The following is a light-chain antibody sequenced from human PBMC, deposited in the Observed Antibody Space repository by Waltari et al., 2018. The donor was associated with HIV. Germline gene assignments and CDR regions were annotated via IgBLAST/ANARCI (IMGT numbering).Light chain of an antibody. V-gene: IGLV1-44*01. CDR2: NNQ. CDR1: SSTIGSNP. Sequence: QSVLTQPPSASGTPGQRVTISCSGGSSTIGSNPVNWFQQLPGPAPKLLIYNNQPRPTGVPDLFTGSKSGTAASLAISGLQSEDEADYYCAAWDDSLNGYVFGTGTKVTVL. J-gene: IGLJ1*01. CDR3: AAWDDSLNGYV.